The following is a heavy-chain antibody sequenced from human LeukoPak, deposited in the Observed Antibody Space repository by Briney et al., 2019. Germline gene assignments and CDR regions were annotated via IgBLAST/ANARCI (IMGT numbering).Heavy chain of an antibody. D-gene: IGHD2-8*01. J-gene: IGHJ3*02. Sequence: PSETLSLTCTVSGGSISNYYWNWIRQPPGKGLEWIGYIYYTGSTNYNPSLKSRVTISVDTSKNQFSLKLSSVTAADTAVYYCARDPGPWSRGAFDIWGQGTMVTVSS. CDR1: GGSISNYY. V-gene: IGHV4-59*01. CDR3: ARDPGPWSRGAFDI. CDR2: IYYTGST.